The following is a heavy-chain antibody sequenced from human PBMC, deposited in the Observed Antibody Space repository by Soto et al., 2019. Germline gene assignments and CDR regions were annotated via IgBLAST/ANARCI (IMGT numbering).Heavy chain of an antibody. V-gene: IGHV3-33*01. CDR2: IWYDGSNK. CDR3: ARTRIAAAGTPFDY. J-gene: IGHJ4*02. Sequence: GGSLRLSCAASGFTFSGYGMHWVRQAPGKGLEWVAVIWYDGSNKYYADSVKGRFTISRDNSKNTLYLQMNSLRAEDTAVYYCARTRIAAAGTPFDYWGQGTLVTVSS. D-gene: IGHD6-13*01. CDR1: GFTFSGYG.